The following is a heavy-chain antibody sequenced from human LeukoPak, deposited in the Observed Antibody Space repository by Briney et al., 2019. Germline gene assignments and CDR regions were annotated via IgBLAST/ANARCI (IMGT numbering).Heavy chain of an antibody. CDR2: IFGDGST. V-gene: IGHV3-53*01. CDR3: ARAKLGGTRYFDY. CDR1: GFTVSSNS. Sequence: GGSLRLSCAFSGFTVSSNSMTWVRQAPGKGLEWVSVIFGDGSTSYADSVKGRFTISRDNSRNTVYLQMNSLRAEDTAVYYCARAKLGGTRYFDYWGQGTLVTVSS. J-gene: IGHJ4*02. D-gene: IGHD1-26*01.